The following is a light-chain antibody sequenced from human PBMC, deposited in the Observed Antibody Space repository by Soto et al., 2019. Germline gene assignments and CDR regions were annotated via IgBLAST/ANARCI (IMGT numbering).Light chain of an antibody. CDR2: GAS. J-gene: IGKJ1*01. Sequence: IVLTQSPGTLSLSPGERATLSCRASQSVSSSYLAWYQQKPGQAPRLLIYGASSRATGIPDRFSGSVSGTDFTLTISRLEPEDFAVYYCHQYGGSPRTLGQGTKVEIK. CDR3: HQYGGSPRT. CDR1: QSVSSSY. V-gene: IGKV3-20*01.